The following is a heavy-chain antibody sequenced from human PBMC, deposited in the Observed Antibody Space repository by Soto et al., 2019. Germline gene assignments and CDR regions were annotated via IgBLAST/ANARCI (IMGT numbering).Heavy chain of an antibody. CDR2: INSDGSST. Sequence: EVQLVESGGGLVQPGGSLRLSCAASGFTFSSYWMHWVRQAPGKGLVWVSRINSDGSSTSYADSVKGRFTISRDNAKNTLYRQMNGLRAEDTAVYYCARRRGSSGWKTNFDYWGQGTLVTVSS. D-gene: IGHD6-19*01. CDR1: GFTFSSYW. V-gene: IGHV3-74*01. CDR3: ARRRGSSGWKTNFDY. J-gene: IGHJ4*02.